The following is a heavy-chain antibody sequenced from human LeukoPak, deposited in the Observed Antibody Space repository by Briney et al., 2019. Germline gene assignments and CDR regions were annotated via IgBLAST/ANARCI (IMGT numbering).Heavy chain of an antibody. Sequence: SETLSLTCTVSVGTISSDHWRWIRQPPWKGLEWIGYIYYSGSTNYNPSLKSRVTISVDTSKNQFSLKLSSVTAADTAVYYCARGTKAAADYWGQGTLVTVSS. CDR1: VGTISSDH. V-gene: IGHV4-59*01. CDR2: IYYSGST. J-gene: IGHJ4*02. CDR3: ARGTKAAADY.